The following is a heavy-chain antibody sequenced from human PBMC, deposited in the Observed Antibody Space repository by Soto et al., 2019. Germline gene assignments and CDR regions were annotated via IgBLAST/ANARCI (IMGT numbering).Heavy chain of an antibody. CDR3: ARDKITGVFDY. CDR2: IYYNVNT. CDR1: GGSISSYY. J-gene: IGHJ4*02. Sequence: SETLSLTCTVSGGSISSYYWSWIRQPPGKGLEWIGYIYYNVNTNYNPSLKSRVTISVDTSKNQFSLTLSSVTAADTAVYYCARDKITGVFDYWGKGTLVTVSS. D-gene: IGHD2-8*02. V-gene: IGHV4-59*12.